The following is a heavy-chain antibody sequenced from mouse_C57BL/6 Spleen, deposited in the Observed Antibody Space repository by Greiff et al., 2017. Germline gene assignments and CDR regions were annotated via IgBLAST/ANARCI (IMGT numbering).Heavy chain of an antibody. D-gene: IGHD1-1*01. J-gene: IGHJ4*01. V-gene: IGHV1-81*01. CDR2: IYPRSGNT. Sequence: QVQLKQSGAELARPGASVTLSCKASGYTFTSYGISWVKQRTGQGLEWIGEIYPRSGNTYYNEKFKGKATLTADKSSSTAYMELRSLTSEDSAVYFCARVITTVVPYAMDYWGQGTSVTVSS. CDR1: GYTFTSYG. CDR3: ARVITTVVPYAMDY.